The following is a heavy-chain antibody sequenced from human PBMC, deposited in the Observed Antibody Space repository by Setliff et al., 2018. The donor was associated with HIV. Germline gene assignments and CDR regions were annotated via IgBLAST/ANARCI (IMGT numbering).Heavy chain of an antibody. CDR2: ISGIGSST. CDR1: GFTFSTYA. D-gene: IGHD2-2*01. Sequence: PGGSLRLSCAASGFTFSTYAMSWVRQAPGKGLEWVSDISGIGSSTYYADSVKGRFTISRDNSRNTLYRQMKSLRAEDTAVYYCAKDQAIVPTAIDYWGQETLV. V-gene: IGHV3-23*01. J-gene: IGHJ4*02. CDR3: AKDQAIVPTAIDY.